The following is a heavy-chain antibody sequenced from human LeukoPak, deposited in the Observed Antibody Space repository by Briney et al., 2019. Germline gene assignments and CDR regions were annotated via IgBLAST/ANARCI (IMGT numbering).Heavy chain of an antibody. CDR1: EFTFSSYT. J-gene: IGHJ4*02. Sequence: GGSLTLSCAASEFTFSSYTINWVRQAPGKGREELSSISSTSTYISYPDSVKGRFTISRDNAKNSLYLQMNSLRSEDTAVYYCARGGGNFDYWGQGTLVTVSS. D-gene: IGHD2-15*01. V-gene: IGHV3-21*01. CDR2: ISSTSTYI. CDR3: ARGGGNFDY.